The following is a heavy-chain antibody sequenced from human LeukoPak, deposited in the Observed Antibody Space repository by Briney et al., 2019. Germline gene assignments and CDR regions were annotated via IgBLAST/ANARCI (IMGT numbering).Heavy chain of an antibody. Sequence: GGSLRLSCAVSGFTLMNYDMLWVRQAPGTGRQWVAVISYYGRNKYYADSVRGRFTLPRDNSNNTLFLHMNSLRAEDTAVYFCVRDLIDAWGASPPTDYWGQGTLVTVSS. CDR3: VRDLIDAWGASPPTDY. J-gene: IGHJ4*02. D-gene: IGHD3-16*01. CDR2: ISYYGRNK. CDR1: GFTLMNYD. V-gene: IGHV3-30*04.